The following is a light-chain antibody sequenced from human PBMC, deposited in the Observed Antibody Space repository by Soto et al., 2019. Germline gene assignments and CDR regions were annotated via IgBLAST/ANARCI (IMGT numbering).Light chain of an antibody. Sequence: ESVMTQSPATLSVSPGARASLSCRASQSVSSKLAWYQQQPGQAPRLLIYGASTRATSVPARFSGSGSWREYTLTISTLHSAAFAVYYGQPYNTWPPITFGQGTRLEIK. CDR3: QPYNTWPPIT. J-gene: IGKJ5*01. CDR2: GAS. CDR1: QSVSSK. V-gene: IGKV3-15*01.